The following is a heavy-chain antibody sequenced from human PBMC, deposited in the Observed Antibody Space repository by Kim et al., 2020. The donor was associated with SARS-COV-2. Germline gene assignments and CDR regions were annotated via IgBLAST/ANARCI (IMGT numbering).Heavy chain of an antibody. V-gene: IGHV1-69*13. CDR1: GGTFSSYA. CDR2: IIPIFGTG. J-gene: IGHJ6*02. D-gene: IGHD1-26*01. CDR3: ARSKYSGSYQPHYYYYYGMDV. Sequence: SVKVSCKASGGTFSSYAISWVRQAPGQGLEWMGGIIPIFGTGNYAQKFQGRVTITADESTSTAYMELSSLRSEDTAVYYCARSKYSGSYQPHYYYYYGMDVWGQGTTVTVSS.